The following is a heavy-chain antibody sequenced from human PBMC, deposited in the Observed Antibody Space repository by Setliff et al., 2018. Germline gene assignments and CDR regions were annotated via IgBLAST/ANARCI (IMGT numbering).Heavy chain of an antibody. V-gene: IGHV4-39*01. CDR2: IYYSGST. J-gene: IGHJ4*02. CDR3: ARGYSGYDYLKPFDY. D-gene: IGHD5-12*01. CDR1: GGSISSGYYY. Sequence: PSETLSLTCTVSGGSISSGYYYWSWIRQHPGKDLEWIGYIYYSGSTYYSPSLKSRVTISVDTSKNQFSLKLSSVTAADTAVYYCARGYSGYDYLKPFDYWGQGTLVTVSS.